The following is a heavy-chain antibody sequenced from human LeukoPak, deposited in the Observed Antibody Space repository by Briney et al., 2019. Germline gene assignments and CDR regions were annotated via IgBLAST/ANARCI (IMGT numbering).Heavy chain of an antibody. CDR1: GGTFSSYA. V-gene: IGHV1-69*04. CDR3: ASPSRLDGYNFNGMDV. J-gene: IGHJ6*02. Sequence: GASVKVSCKASGGTFSSYAISWVRQAPGQGLEWMGRIIPILGIANYAQKFQGRVTITADKSTSTAYMELSSLRSEDTAVYYCASPSRLDGYNFNGMDVWGQGTTVTVSS. CDR2: IIPILGIA. D-gene: IGHD5-24*01.